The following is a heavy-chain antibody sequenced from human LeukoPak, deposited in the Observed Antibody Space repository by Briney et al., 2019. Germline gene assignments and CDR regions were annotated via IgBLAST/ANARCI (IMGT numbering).Heavy chain of an antibody. Sequence: ASVKVSCKASGYTFTDYYMHWVRQAPGQGFEWMGWINPNDGDTNYTQKFQGRVTMTRDTSISTAHMEVSRLRFDDTAVYYCARANFLYCSSTTCLFDYWGQGTLVTVSS. J-gene: IGHJ4*02. CDR1: GYTFTDYY. D-gene: IGHD2-2*01. V-gene: IGHV1-2*02. CDR2: INPNDGDT. CDR3: ARANFLYCSSTTCLFDY.